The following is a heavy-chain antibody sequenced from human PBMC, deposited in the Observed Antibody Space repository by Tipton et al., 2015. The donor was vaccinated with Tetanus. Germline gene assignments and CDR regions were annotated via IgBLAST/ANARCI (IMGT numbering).Heavy chain of an antibody. CDR1: GYTFTTYA. D-gene: IGHD1-1*01. V-gene: IGHV1-18*01. J-gene: IGHJ4*02. CDR2: INTDKGST. CDR3: ARGGTMDY. Sequence: QSGAEVKPPGASVRVACKTSGYTFTTYAMNWVRQAPGQGLEWMGWINTDKGSTNYAQNLQGRVIMTTDTSTLTAYMELRSLRSDDTAVYYCARGGTMDYWGQGTLVTVSA.